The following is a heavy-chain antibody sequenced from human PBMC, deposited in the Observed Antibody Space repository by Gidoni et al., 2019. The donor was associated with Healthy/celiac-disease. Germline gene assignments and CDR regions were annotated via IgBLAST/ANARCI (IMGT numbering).Heavy chain of an antibody. Sequence: QVQLVQSGAEVKKPRASVMVSCKASGYTFTGYYLHWVRQALGQGLEWMGWINPNSGGKNYEQKCQGRVTMTRDTSISTDYMELSRLRSDDTAVYYCARVLMYSSSSSMDVWGQGTTVTVSS. J-gene: IGHJ6*02. CDR2: INPNSGGK. CDR3: ARVLMYSSSSSMDV. CDR1: GYTFTGYY. D-gene: IGHD6-13*01. V-gene: IGHV1-2*02.